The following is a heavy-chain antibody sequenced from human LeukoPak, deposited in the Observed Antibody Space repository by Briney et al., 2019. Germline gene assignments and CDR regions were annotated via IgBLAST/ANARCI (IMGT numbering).Heavy chain of an antibody. Sequence: SETLSLTCTVSGGSISSTSSYWGWIRQPPGKGLEWIATIYYSGSTYYNASLKSRITIAVDTSKSQFSLKLSSVTAADTAVYYCARRRGLLLYFDYWGQGTLVTVSS. CDR3: ARRRGLLLYFDY. V-gene: IGHV4-39*01. CDR1: GGSISSTSSY. D-gene: IGHD3-22*01. J-gene: IGHJ4*02. CDR2: IYYSGST.